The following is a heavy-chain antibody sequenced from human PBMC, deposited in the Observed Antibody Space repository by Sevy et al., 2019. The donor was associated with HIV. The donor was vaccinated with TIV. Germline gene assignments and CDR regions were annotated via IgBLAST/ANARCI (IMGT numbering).Heavy chain of an antibody. CDR2: IKVDGSEK. CDR3: ARDCSSTSCLWGLDV. Sequence: GGSLRLSCAVSGFTFRSYWMSWVRQAPGKGLEWVAHIKVDGSEKYHVDSVKGRFTISRDNAKNSLFLQMNSLRVEATAVYYCARDCSSTSCLWGLDVWGQGTAVTVSS. CDR1: GFTFRSYW. J-gene: IGHJ6*02. D-gene: IGHD2-2*01. V-gene: IGHV3-7*03.